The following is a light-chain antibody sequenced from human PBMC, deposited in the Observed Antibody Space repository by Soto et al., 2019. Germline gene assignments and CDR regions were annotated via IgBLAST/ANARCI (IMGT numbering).Light chain of an antibody. CDR2: DDS. V-gene: IGLV3-21*02. Sequence: SSELTQPPSVSVAPGQTARITCGGNDIGSKSVHWYQQMAGQAPVLVVYDDSDRPSGIPERFSGSNSGNTATLTITRVEVGDEADYYCQVWDTSSDRYVFGTGTKVTVL. J-gene: IGLJ1*01. CDR1: DIGSKS. CDR3: QVWDTSSDRYV.